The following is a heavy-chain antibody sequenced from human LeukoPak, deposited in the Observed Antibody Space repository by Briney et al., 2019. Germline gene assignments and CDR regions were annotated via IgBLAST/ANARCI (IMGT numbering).Heavy chain of an antibody. D-gene: IGHD6-19*01. CDR3: ARGSGWIFDY. J-gene: IGHJ4*02. Sequence: GGSLRLSCAASGLTFSIHWMNWVRQAPGKGLECVANINQDGSDKYYVDSVKGRFTISRDNTKNSLYLQMNSLRDEDTAVYYCARGSGWIFDYWGQGTLVTVSS. CDR2: INQDGSDK. CDR1: GLTFSIHW. V-gene: IGHV3-7*01.